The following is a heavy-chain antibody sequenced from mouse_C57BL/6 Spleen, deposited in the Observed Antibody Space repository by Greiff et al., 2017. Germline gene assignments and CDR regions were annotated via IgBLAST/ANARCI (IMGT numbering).Heavy chain of an antibody. CDR3: AREKGLRQYYFDY. CDR2: IYPSDSET. J-gene: IGHJ2*01. CDR1: GYTFTSYW. Sequence: QVQLKQPGAELVRPGSSVKLSCKASGYTFTSYWLDWVKQRPGQGLEWIGNIYPSDSETHYNQKFKDKATLTVDKSSSTAYMQLSSLTSEDSAVYYCAREKGLRQYYFDYWGQGTTLTVSS. V-gene: IGHV1-61*01. D-gene: IGHD2-4*01.